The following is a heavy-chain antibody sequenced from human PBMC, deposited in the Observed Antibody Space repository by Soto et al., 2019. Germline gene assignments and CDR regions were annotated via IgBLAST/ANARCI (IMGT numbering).Heavy chain of an antibody. V-gene: IGHV5-51*01. CDR2: ICPGYSNI. J-gene: IGHJ6*02. CDR3: ARRHYCRGDCRINPDYYYGMDV. Sequence: EVQVVQSGAEVKEPGESLKISCKGSGYIFTDHCIVWVRQMAGKGLEWVGIICPGYSNIIYSPSVQGQVTISADMSISTAYLPWSSLKASDTAIYYCARRHYCRGDCRINPDYYYGMDVWGQGTTVTVSS. D-gene: IGHD2-21*02. CDR1: GYIFTDHC.